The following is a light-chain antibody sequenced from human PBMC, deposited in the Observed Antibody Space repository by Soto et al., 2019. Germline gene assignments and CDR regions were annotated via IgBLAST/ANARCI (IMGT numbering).Light chain of an antibody. CDR1: QNIYTW. CDR3: QQYERYST. V-gene: IGKV1-5*03. Sequence: DYQVTQSPSTLSPSVGARVTITCRASQNIYTWLAWYQQKPGIAPNLLIHKESTLESGVPSRFSGSGFGTEFTLTISGLQPEDSATYYCQQYERYSTFGQGTKVDIK. J-gene: IGKJ1*01. CDR2: KES.